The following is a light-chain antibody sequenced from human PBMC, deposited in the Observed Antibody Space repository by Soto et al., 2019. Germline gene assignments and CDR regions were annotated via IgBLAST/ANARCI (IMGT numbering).Light chain of an antibody. V-gene: IGLV2-8*01. CDR3: RSYADNNNFYV. CDR1: SSDVGGYNY. Sequence: QSALTQPPSASGSPGQSVTISCTGTSSDVGGYNYVSWYQQHPGKAPKLMIYEVSKRPSGVPDRFSGSKSGNTASLTVSGLQAEDEADYYCRSYADNNNFYVFGTGTKVTVL. J-gene: IGLJ1*01. CDR2: EVS.